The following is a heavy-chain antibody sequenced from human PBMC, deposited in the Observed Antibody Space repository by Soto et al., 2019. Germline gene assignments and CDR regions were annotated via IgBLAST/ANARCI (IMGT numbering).Heavy chain of an antibody. Sequence: SETLSLTCTVSGGSISSGGYYWSWIRQHPGKGLEWIGYIYYSGSTYHNPSLKSRVTISVDTSKNQFSLKLSSVTPEDTAVYYCSRESVWQQLAYYFDYWGQGTLVTVSS. V-gene: IGHV4-31*03. CDR2: IYYSGST. CDR3: SRESVWQQLAYYFDY. J-gene: IGHJ4*02. CDR1: GGSISSGGYY. D-gene: IGHD6-13*01.